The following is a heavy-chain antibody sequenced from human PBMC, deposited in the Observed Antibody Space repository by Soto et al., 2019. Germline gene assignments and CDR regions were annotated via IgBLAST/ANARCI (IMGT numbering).Heavy chain of an antibody. V-gene: IGHV3-43*01. J-gene: IGHJ6*02. CDR3: AKEMYSSSFYYYYYGMDV. CDR1: GFTFDDYT. D-gene: IGHD6-6*01. Sequence: GGSLRLSCAASGFTFDDYTMHWVRQAPGKGLEWVSLISWDGGSTYYADSVKGRFTISRDNSKNSLYLQMNSLRTEDTALYYCAKEMYSSSFYYYYYGMDVWGQGTTVTVSS. CDR2: ISWDGGST.